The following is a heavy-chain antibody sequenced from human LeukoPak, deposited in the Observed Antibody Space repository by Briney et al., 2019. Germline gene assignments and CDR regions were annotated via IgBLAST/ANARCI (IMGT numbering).Heavy chain of an antibody. CDR3: AGDYGDLDY. CDR1: GGSISSYY. J-gene: IGHJ4*02. V-gene: IGHV4-59*01. CDR2: IYYSGST. Sequence: SETLSLTCTVSGGSISSYYWSWIRQPPGKGLEWIGYIYYSGSTNYNPSLKGRVTISVDTSKNQFSLKLSSVTAADTAVYYCAGDYGDLDYWGQGTLVTVSS. D-gene: IGHD4-17*01.